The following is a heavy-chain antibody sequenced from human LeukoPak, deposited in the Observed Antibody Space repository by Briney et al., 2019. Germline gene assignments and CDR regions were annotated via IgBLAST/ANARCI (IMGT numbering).Heavy chain of an antibody. Sequence: GGSLRLSCEASGFTFRAYWMTSVRQAPGKGPEWVANVKQDGTEKFYVDSVKGRFTISRDNGKNSLYLQMNSLRVEDTAIYYCAGGGGASWADYWGQGTLVTVSS. CDR3: AGGGGASWADY. D-gene: IGHD2-2*01. V-gene: IGHV3-7*01. J-gene: IGHJ4*02. CDR2: VKQDGTEK. CDR1: GFTFRAYW.